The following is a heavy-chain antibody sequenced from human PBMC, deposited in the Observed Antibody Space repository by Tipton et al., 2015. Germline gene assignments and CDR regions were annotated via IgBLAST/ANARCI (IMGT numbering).Heavy chain of an antibody. V-gene: IGHV3-23*01. D-gene: IGHD6-19*01. CDR3: AKETGYNSGWEDH. Sequence: LSLTCAASGFTFSSYAMSWVRQAPGKGLEWVSAISGSGDSTYYADSVKGRFTISRDNSKNTLNLQMNSLRAGDTAVYYCAKETGYNSGWEDHWGQGTLVTVSS. CDR2: ISGSGDST. J-gene: IGHJ4*02. CDR1: GFTFSSYA.